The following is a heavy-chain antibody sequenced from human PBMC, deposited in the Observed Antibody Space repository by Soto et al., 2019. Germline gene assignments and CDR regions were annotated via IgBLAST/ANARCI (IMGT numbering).Heavy chain of an antibody. CDR2: IRRRAKNYAT. CDR1: GVTFSGSA. V-gene: IGHV3-73*02. Sequence: EVQLVESGGDLVQPGGSLKLSCAASGVTFSGSAMHWVRQASGKGLEWVGHIRRRAKNYATVYAASVKGRFIISRDDSKTTAYRQINRLTTAATAVYYCTRTFDGSDHFPPDFDYWGQGTLVTVSS. CDR3: TRTFDGSDHFPPDFDY. D-gene: IGHD1-1*01. J-gene: IGHJ4*02.